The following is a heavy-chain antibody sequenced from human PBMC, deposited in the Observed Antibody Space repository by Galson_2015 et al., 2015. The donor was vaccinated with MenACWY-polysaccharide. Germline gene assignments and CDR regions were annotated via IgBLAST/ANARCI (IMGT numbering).Heavy chain of an antibody. D-gene: IGHD2-21*01. V-gene: IGHV1-8*01. CDR2: MNPNSGNT. J-gene: IGHJ5*02. CDR1: GYKFTSYD. Sequence: SVKVSCKASGYKFTSYDINWVRQATGQGLEWMGWMNPNSGNTGYAQKFQGRVTMTSNSAMTTAYMELSSLRSEDTAVYYCARIIARKYTFACSWGQGTLVTVSS. CDR3: ARIIARKYTFACS.